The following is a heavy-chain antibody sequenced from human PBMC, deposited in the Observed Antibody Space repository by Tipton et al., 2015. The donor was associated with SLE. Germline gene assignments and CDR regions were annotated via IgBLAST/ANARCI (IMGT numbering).Heavy chain of an antibody. D-gene: IGHD3-10*01. CDR1: GGSISSYY. Sequence: TLSLTCTVSGGSISSYYWSWIRQPPGKGLEWIGDASYSGRPNFNPSLKSRVTVSVDTSKNQFSLRLSSVTAADSAVYYCARADGSYFYYFMDVWGEGTTVTVSS. CDR3: ARADGSYFYYFMDV. J-gene: IGHJ6*03. V-gene: IGHV4-59*01. CDR2: ASYSGRP.